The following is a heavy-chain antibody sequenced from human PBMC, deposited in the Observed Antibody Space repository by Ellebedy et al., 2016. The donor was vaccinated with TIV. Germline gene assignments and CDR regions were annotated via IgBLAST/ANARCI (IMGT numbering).Heavy chain of an antibody. V-gene: IGHV3-7*01. J-gene: IGHJ5*02. CDR3: ARMPWGSGAVNWFDP. CDR1: GFTFSNYW. CDR2: IRQDGSEK. D-gene: IGHD3-10*01. Sequence: ETLSLTCAASGFTFSNYWMSWVRQAPGKGLEWVANIRQDGSEKYYVDSVKGRFTISRDNAKNSLYLQMNSLRAEDTAVYYCARMPWGSGAVNWFDPWGQGTLVTVSS.